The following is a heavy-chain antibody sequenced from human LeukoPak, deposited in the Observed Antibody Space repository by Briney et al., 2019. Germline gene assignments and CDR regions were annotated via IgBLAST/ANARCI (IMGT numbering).Heavy chain of an antibody. J-gene: IGHJ6*02. CDR2: ITENGDRS. V-gene: IGHV3-23*01. Sequence: GGSLRLSCAASGFTFSSYAMSWVRQAPGKEPEWVSTITENGDRSYYTDSVKGRFTISRDISKNTLYLEMNRLRAEDTAVYYCAKGLPVSDFWSGNGYYYGMDVWGQGTTVTVS. D-gene: IGHD3-3*01. CDR1: GFTFSSYA. CDR3: AKGLPVSDFWSGNGYYYGMDV.